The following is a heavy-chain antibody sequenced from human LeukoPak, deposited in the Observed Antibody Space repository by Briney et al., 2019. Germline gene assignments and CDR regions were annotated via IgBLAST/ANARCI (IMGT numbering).Heavy chain of an antibody. D-gene: IGHD3-3*01. V-gene: IGHV1-18*01. Sequence: GASVKVSCKASGYTFTSYGISWVRQAPGQGLEWMGWISAYNGNANYAQKLQGRVTMTTDTSTSTAYMELRSLRSDDTAVYYCARWEYYDFWSGHKDDYYYYYGMDVWGQGTTVTVSS. CDR3: ARWEYYDFWSGHKDDYYYYYGMDV. CDR1: GYTFTSYG. CDR2: ISAYNGNA. J-gene: IGHJ6*02.